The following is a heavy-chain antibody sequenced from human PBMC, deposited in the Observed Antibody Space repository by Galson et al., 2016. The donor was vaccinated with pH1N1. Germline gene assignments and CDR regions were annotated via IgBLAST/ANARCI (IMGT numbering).Heavy chain of an antibody. V-gene: IGHV3-23*01. J-gene: IGHJ4*02. Sequence: SLRLYCAASGFTFTDYYMSWIRQAPGKGLEWISAISGGGGSTYHADSVKGRFTISRDNSKNTLNLQMSSLRAEDKAVYYCAKHDVSGYYYSRRLHWGQGTLVTFSS. CDR2: ISGGGGST. CDR1: GFTFTDYY. D-gene: IGHD3-22*01. CDR3: AKHDVSGYYYSRRLH.